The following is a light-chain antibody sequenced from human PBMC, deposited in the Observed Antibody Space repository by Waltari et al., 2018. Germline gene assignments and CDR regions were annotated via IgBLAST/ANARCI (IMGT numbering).Light chain of an antibody. CDR1: SSDVGSYNL. CDR3: CSYAGGSTPYV. CDR2: EGS. V-gene: IGLV2-23*01. J-gene: IGLJ1*01. Sequence: QSALTQPASVSGSPGQSITISCTGSSSDVGSYNLVSWYQHHPGKAPKLMIYEGSKRPSGVSDRFSGSKAGNTASRTIAWLQADDDADYYCCSYAGGSTPYVFGTGTKVTVL.